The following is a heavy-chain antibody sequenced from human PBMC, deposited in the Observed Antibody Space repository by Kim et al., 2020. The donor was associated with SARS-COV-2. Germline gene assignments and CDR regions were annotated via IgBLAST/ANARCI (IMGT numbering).Heavy chain of an antibody. CDR3: ARDWLREGADY. CDR2: A. D-gene: IGHD5-18*01. J-gene: IGHJ4*02. V-gene: IGHV1-69*01. Sequence: ATYAQKSQGRVTITADESTSTAYMELSSLRSEDTAVYYCARDWLREGADYWGQGTLVTVSS.